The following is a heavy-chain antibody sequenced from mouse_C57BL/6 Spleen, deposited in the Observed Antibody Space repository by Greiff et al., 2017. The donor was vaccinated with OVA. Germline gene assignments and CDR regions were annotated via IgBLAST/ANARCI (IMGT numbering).Heavy chain of an antibody. CDR1: GFTFSSYA. CDR2: ISSGGDYI. D-gene: IGHD1-1*01. CDR3: TREYYGSNYAMDY. Sequence: EVNLVESGEGLVKPGGSLKLSCAASGFTFSSYAMSWVRQTPEKRLEWVAYISSGGDYIYYADTVKGRFTISRDNARNTLYLQMSSLKSEDTAMYYCTREYYGSNYAMDYWGQGTSVTVSS. V-gene: IGHV5-9-1*02. J-gene: IGHJ4*01.